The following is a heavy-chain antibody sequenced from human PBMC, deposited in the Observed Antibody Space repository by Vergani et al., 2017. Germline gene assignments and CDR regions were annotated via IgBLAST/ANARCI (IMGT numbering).Heavy chain of an antibody. D-gene: IGHD4-17*01. J-gene: IGHJ3*02. Sequence: EVQLVQSGAEVKKPGESLRISCKGSGSSFTSYWIGWVRQMPGKGLEWMGRIDPSDSYTNYSPSFQGHVTISADKSISTAYLQWSSLKASDTAMYYCAGWNGDRDAFDIWGQGTMVTVSS. CDR1: GSSFTSYW. CDR3: AGWNGDRDAFDI. V-gene: IGHV5-10-1*03. CDR2: IDPSDSYT.